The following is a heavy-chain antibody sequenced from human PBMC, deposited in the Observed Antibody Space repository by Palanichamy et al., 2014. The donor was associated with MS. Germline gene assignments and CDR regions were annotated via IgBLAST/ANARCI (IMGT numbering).Heavy chain of an antibody. J-gene: IGHJ4*02. D-gene: IGHD6-19*01. V-gene: IGHV4-39*01. Sequence: QLQLQESGPGLLKPSETLSPTCTVSGGSISSSNFYWGWIRQPPGKGLEWIGSIHYSGNTYYSPSLKSRVTISVDTSKNQFSLKLSSVTAADTAVYYCARHHTSAGWTFDYWGQGTLVTVSS. CDR3: ARHHTSAGWTFDY. CDR1: GGSISSSNFY. CDR2: IHYSGNT.